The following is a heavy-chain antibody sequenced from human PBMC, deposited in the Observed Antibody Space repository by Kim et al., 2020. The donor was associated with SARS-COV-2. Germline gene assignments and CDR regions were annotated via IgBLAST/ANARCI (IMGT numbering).Heavy chain of an antibody. CDR1: GFTFSSYA. CDR2: ISYDGSNK. Sequence: GGSLRLSCAASGFTFSSYAMHWVRQAPGKGLEWVAVISYDGSNKYYADSVKGRFTISRDNSKNTLYLQMNSLRAEDTAVYYCARGPFGVVNRPYYYYMDV. J-gene: IGHJ6*03. D-gene: IGHD3-3*01. V-gene: IGHV3-30-3*01. CDR3: ARGPFGVVNRPYYYYMDV.